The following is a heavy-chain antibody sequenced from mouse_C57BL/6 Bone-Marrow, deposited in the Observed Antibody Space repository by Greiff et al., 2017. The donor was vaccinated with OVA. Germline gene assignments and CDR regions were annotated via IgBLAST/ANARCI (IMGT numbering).Heavy chain of an antibody. Sequence: QVQLQQSGSELRSPGSSVKLSCKDFDSEVFPIAYMSWVRQKPGHGFEWIGGILPSIGRTIYGEKFEDKATLDADTLSNTAYLELNSLTSEDSAIYYCARLGYYGSWYYFDYWGQGTTLTVSS. CDR3: ARLGYYGSWYYFDY. J-gene: IGHJ2*01. CDR2: ILPSIGRT. D-gene: IGHD1-1*01. CDR1: DSEVFPIAY. V-gene: IGHV15-2*01.